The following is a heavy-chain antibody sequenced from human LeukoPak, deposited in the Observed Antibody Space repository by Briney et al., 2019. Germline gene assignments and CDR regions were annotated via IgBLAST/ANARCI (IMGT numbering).Heavy chain of an antibody. V-gene: IGHV3-23*01. CDR1: GFTFSSYA. J-gene: IGHJ5*02. CDR3: AKDGHSSSWYVQGNWFDP. D-gene: IGHD6-13*01. CDR2: ISGSGGST. Sequence: GGSLRLSCAASGFTFSSYAMSWVRQAPGKGLEWVSAISGSGGSTYYADSVKGRFTISRDNSKNTLYLQMNSLRAEDTAVYYCAKDGHSSSWYVQGNWFDPWGQGTLVTVSS.